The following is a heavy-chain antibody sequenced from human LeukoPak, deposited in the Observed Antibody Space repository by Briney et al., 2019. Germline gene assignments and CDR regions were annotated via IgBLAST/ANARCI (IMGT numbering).Heavy chain of an antibody. CDR2: WHFASNK. Sequence: PGGSLRLSCVTSGFIFSSYGIHWVRQAPGKGLEWVAWHFASNKYYAESARGRFTMSRDNSKSTLYLQMDSLRVEDTAVYYCARDLCSTTSCFDYWGQGTLVSVSS. CDR1: GFIFSSYG. D-gene: IGHD2-2*01. V-gene: IGHV3-33*01. J-gene: IGHJ4*02. CDR3: ARDLCSTTSCFDY.